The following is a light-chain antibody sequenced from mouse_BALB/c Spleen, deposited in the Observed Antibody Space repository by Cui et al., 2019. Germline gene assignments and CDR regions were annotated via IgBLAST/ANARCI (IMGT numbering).Light chain of an antibody. CDR1: SSVSSSY. Sequence: NLLTKSPAIMAASLGQKVTMTCSASSSVSSSYLHWYQQKSGASPKPLIHRTSNLASGVPARFSGSGSGTSYSLTISSVEAEDDATYYCQQWSGYPFTFGSGTKLEIK. CDR2: RTS. J-gene: IGKJ4*01. CDR3: QQWSGYPFT. V-gene: IGKV4-58*01.